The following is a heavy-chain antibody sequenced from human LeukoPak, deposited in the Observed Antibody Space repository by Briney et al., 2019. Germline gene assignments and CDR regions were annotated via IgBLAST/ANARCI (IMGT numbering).Heavy chain of an antibody. Sequence: GGSLRLSCAASGFTFSSYAMSWVRQAPGKRLEWVSAISGSGGSTYYADSVKGRFTISRDNSKNTLYLQMNSLRAEDTAVYYCAKGTAGSWYGWFDPWGQGTLVTVSS. CDR1: GFTFSSYA. V-gene: IGHV3-23*01. CDR2: ISGSGGST. CDR3: AKGTAGSWYGWFDP. D-gene: IGHD6-13*01. J-gene: IGHJ5*02.